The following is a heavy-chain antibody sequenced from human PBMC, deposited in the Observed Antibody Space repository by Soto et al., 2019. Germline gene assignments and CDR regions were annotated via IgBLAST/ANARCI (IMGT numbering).Heavy chain of an antibody. CDR3: AKDASLYSSGWYSPQSYYYMDV. CDR2: ISGSGGST. Sequence: EVQLLESGGGLVQPGGSLRLSCAASGFTFSNYAMSWVRQAPGKGLEWVSGISGSGGSTYNADSVKGRFTISRDNPKNTLYLRMNSLRVEDTAVYFCAKDASLYSSGWYSPQSYYYMDVWGSGTRSPSL. CDR1: GFTFSNYA. V-gene: IGHV3-23*01. D-gene: IGHD6-19*01. J-gene: IGHJ6*03.